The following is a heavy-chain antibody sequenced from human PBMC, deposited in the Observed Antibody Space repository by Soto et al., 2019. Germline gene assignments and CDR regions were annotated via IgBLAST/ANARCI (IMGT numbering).Heavy chain of an antibody. CDR2: VSHDGRNT. CDR1: GFTFSDYA. CDR3: VKQNGSGSYYNAGSGGHFDS. Sequence: RRLSCAASGFTFSDYAMQWVRQAPVKGLEWEAVVSHDGRNTHYADSVKGRFTISRDSSKNTVSLEMTSLRAEDTAIYYCVKQNGSGSYYNAGSGGHFDSWGQGILVTVSS. J-gene: IGHJ4*02. V-gene: IGHV3-30*18. D-gene: IGHD3-10*01.